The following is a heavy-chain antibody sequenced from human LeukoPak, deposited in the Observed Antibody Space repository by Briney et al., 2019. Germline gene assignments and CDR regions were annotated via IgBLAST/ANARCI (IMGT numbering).Heavy chain of an antibody. V-gene: IGHV3-30*02. J-gene: IGHJ3*02. Sequence: GGSLRLSCAASGFTFSSYGMHWVRQAPGKGLEWVAFIRYDGSYEYYADSVKGRFTISRDNSENTLDLQMNTLRPEDTAVYYCAKEYHMTRFLEQLRGLDAFDIWGQGTMVTVSS. CDR2: IRYDGSYE. CDR3: AKEYHMTRFLEQLRGLDAFDI. D-gene: IGHD3-3*01. CDR1: GFTFSSYG.